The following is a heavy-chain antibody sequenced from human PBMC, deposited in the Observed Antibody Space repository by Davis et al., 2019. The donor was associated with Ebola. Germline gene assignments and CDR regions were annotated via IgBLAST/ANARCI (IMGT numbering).Heavy chain of an antibody. J-gene: IGHJ6*02. CDR2: IYYSGST. CDR1: GGSISSGGYY. Sequence: SETLSLTCTVSGGSISSGGYYWSWIRQHPGKGLEWIGYIYYSGSTYYNPSLKSRVTISVDTSKNQFSLKLSSVTAADTAVYYCAREAMGPYYYYYVMDVWGQGTTVTVSS. V-gene: IGHV4-31*03. D-gene: IGHD5-18*01. CDR3: AREAMGPYYYYYVMDV.